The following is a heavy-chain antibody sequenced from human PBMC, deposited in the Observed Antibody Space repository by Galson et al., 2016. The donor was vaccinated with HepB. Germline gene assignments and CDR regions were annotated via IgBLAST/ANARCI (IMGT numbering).Heavy chain of an antibody. CDR2: MGGSGGTT. V-gene: IGHV3-23*01. CDR1: GYTFSSYA. Sequence: SLRLSCAASGYTFSSYAMSWVRQAPGKGLEWVSAMGGSGGTTSYADSVKGRFTISRDNSKNTLFLQMNSLRGDDTAVYYCARVVAVGGNPPFAFDYWGQGTLVTASS. D-gene: IGHD1-26*01. CDR3: ARVVAVGGNPPFAFDY. J-gene: IGHJ4*02.